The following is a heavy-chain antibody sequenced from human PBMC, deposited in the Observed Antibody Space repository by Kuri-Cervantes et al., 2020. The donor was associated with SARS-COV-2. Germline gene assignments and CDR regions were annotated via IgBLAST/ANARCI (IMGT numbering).Heavy chain of an antibody. D-gene: IGHD2-21*02. CDR2: INPNSGGT. V-gene: IGHV1-2*02. CDR3: ARADPPLAYCGGDCRLFDY. CDR1: GYTFTGYY. Sequence: ASVNVSCKASGYTFTGYYMHWVRQAPGQGLEWMGWINPNSGGTNYAQKFQGRVTMTRDTSISTAYMELSRLRSDDTAVYYCARADPPLAYCGGDCRLFDYWGQGTLVTVSS. J-gene: IGHJ4*02.